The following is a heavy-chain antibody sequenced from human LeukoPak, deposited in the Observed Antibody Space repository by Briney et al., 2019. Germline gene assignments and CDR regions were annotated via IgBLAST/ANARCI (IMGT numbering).Heavy chain of an antibody. CDR3: ARARRFAAAGTTAFDI. Sequence: SETLSLTXAVSGYSISSGYYWGWIRQPPGKGLEWIGSIYHSGSTYYNPSLKSRLTISVDTSKNQFSLKLTSVTAADTAVYYCARARRFAAAGTTAFDIWGQGTMVTVSS. V-gene: IGHV4-38-2*01. D-gene: IGHD6-13*01. J-gene: IGHJ3*02. CDR2: IYHSGST. CDR1: GYSISSGYY.